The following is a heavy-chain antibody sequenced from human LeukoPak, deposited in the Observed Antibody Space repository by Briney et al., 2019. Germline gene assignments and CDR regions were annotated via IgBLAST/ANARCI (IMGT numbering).Heavy chain of an antibody. J-gene: IGHJ4*02. CDR1: GFTFSNAW. D-gene: IGHD3-22*01. CDR2: MKSKPAGGTL. V-gene: IGHV3-15*01. Sequence: GGSLRLSCTGSGFTFSNAWMTWVRRAPGKGLEWVGRMKSKPAGGTLDYAAPVKGRFTISRDDSKNTLYLQMNSLKTEDTAVYYCTTTYHYDSSGYSLYYWGQGTLVTVSS. CDR3: TTTYHYDSSGYSLYY.